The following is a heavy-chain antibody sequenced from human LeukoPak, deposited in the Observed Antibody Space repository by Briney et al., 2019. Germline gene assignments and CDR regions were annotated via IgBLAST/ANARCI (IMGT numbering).Heavy chain of an antibody. D-gene: IGHD3-3*01. V-gene: IGHV3-23*01. CDR1: GFMFSSFA. CDR3: AKGQGGWLVSYFDY. Sequence: GGSLRLSCAASGFMFSSFAMNWFRQAPEKGLEWVSGISDSGGSTYYADSLKGRFTISRDNPKNTLYLQMNSLRAEDTAVYYCAKGQGGWLVSYFDYWGQGSLVTVSS. J-gene: IGHJ4*02. CDR2: ISDSGGST.